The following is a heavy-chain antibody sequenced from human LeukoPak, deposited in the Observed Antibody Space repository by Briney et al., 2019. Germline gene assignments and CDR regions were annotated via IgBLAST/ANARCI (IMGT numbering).Heavy chain of an antibody. CDR1: GYTFTGYY. CDR2: INPNSGGT. V-gene: IGHV1-2*02. D-gene: IGHD3-10*01. Sequence: ASVKASCKASGYTFTGYYMHWVRQAPGQGLEWMGWINPNSGGTNYAQKFQGRVTMTRDTSISTAYMELSRLRSDDTAVYYCARDLVVRGVTGFGIWGQGTMVTVSS. J-gene: IGHJ3*02. CDR3: ARDLVVRGVTGFGI.